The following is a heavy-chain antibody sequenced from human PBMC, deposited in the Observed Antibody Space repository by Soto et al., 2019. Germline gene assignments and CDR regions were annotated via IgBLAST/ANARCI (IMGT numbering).Heavy chain of an antibody. D-gene: IGHD3-10*01. CDR2: ISYDGSNK. CDR3: ARDWAGEADFFFCYYAVYHYRMYF. V-gene: IGHV3-30-3*01. CDR1: GFTFSSYA. J-gene: IGHJ6*02. Sequence: GGSLRLSCAASGFTFSSYAMHWVRQAPGKGLEWVAVISYDGSNKYYADSVKGRFTISRDNSKNTLYLQMNSLRDEDTAVYYCARDWAGEADFFFCYYAVYHYRMYFWGQGSTVPGSS.